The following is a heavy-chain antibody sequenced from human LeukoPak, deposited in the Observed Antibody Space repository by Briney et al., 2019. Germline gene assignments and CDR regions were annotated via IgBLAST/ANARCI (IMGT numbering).Heavy chain of an antibody. CDR2: IRYDGSNK. CDR1: GFTFSSYG. V-gene: IGHV3-30*02. D-gene: IGHD6-13*01. Sequence: GGSLRLSCAASGFTFSSYGMHWVRQAPGKGLEWAAFIRYDGSNKYYADSVKGRFTISRDNSKNTLYLQMNSLRAEDTAVYYCAKDWDPIAAAGPSDYWGQGTLVTVSS. CDR3: AKDWDPIAAAGPSDY. J-gene: IGHJ4*02.